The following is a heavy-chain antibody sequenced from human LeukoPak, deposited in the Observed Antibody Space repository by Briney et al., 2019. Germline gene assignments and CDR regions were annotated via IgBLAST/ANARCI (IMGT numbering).Heavy chain of an antibody. CDR1: GFTFNSYG. CDR3: AKDKDYGYYMDV. CDR2: IWYDGSDK. D-gene: IGHD3-16*01. J-gene: IGHJ6*03. V-gene: IGHV3-33*06. Sequence: GRALRLSCAASGFTFNSYGMHWVRQAPGKGLEWVAVIWYDGSDKYYADSVKGRITISRDNSKNTLYLQMNSLRAEDTAVYYCAKDKDYGYYMDVWGKGTTVTVSS.